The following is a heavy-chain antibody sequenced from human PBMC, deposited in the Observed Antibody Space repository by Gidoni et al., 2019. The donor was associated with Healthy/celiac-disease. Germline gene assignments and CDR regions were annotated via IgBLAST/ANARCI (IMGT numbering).Heavy chain of an antibody. CDR3: IADAPLINDDFDY. D-gene: IGHD3-10*01. CDR2: IRSKANSYAT. J-gene: IGHJ4*02. Sequence: EVQLVESGGGLVQPGGSLKLSCAASGFTFSGSAMHWVRQASGKGLGWVGRIRSKANSYATAYAASVKGRFTISRDDSKNTAYLQMNSLKTEDTAVYYCIADAPLINDDFDYWGQGTLVTVSS. V-gene: IGHV3-73*02. CDR1: GFTFSGSA.